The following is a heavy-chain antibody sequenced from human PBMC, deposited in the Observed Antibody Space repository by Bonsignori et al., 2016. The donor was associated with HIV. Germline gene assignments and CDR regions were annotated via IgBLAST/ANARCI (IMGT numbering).Heavy chain of an antibody. Sequence: WIRQPPGKGLEWVSGISWNSGSIGYADSVKGRFTISRDNAKNSLYLQMNSLRAEDTALYYCAKGATSGYYFPNFDYWSQGTLVTVSS. CDR3: AKGATSGYYFPNFDY. D-gene: IGHD3-22*01. J-gene: IGHJ4*02. V-gene: IGHV3-9*01. CDR2: ISWNSGSI.